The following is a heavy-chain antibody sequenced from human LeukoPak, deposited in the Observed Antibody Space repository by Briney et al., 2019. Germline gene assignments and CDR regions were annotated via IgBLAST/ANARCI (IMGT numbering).Heavy chain of an antibody. Sequence: GSLRLSCEASGFTFSSYWMTWIRQPPGKGLEWIGEINHSGSTNYNPSLKSRVTISVDTSKNQFSLKLSSVTAADTAVYYCARVIVGATTYWGQGTLVTVSS. CDR1: GFTFSSYW. D-gene: IGHD1-26*01. CDR3: ARVIVGATTY. V-gene: IGHV4-34*01. J-gene: IGHJ4*02. CDR2: INHSGST.